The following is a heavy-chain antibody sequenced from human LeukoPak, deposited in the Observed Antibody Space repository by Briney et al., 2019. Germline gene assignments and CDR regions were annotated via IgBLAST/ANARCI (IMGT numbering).Heavy chain of an antibody. CDR2: IYYSGST. V-gene: IGHV4-59*01. Sequence: VKPSETLSLTCTVSGGSISSYYWSWIRQPPGKGLEWLGYIYYSGSTNYNPSLKSRVTISVDTSKNQFSLKLSSVTAADTAVYYCARTRLETDEFYFDYWGQGTLVTVSS. CDR3: ARTRLETDEFYFDY. CDR1: GGSISSYY. D-gene: IGHD3-10*01. J-gene: IGHJ4*02.